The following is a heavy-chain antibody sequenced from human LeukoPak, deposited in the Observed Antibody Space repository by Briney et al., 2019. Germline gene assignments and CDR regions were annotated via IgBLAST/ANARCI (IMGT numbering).Heavy chain of an antibody. CDR2: INSDGTST. CDR3: ARGRYFYDY. Sequence: GGSLRLSCAASGFTFRDFWMHWVRQATGKGMVWVSRINSDGTSTIYADSVKGRLTISRDNAKNTLYLQMNSLRAEDTAVYYCARGRYFYDYWGQGTLVTVSS. V-gene: IGHV3-74*01. J-gene: IGHJ4*02. D-gene: IGHD3-9*01. CDR1: GFTFRDFW.